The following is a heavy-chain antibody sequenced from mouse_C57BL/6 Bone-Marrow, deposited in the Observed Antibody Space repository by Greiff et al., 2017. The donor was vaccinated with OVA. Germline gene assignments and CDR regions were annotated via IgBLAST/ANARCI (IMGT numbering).Heavy chain of an antibody. CDR2: INPGSGGT. CDR3: ARRYYGSSYDAMDD. J-gene: IGHJ4*01. V-gene: IGHV1-54*01. Sequence: QVQLQQSGAELVRPGTSVKVSCKASGYAFTNYLIEWVKQRPGQGLEWIGVINPGSGGTNYNEKFKGKATLTADKSSSTAYMELRSLTSEDSAVYYCARRYYGSSYDAMDDWGQGTSVTVSS. D-gene: IGHD1-1*01. CDR1: GYAFTNYL.